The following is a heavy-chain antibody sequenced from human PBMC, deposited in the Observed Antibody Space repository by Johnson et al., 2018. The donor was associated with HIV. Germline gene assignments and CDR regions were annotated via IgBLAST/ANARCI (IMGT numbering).Heavy chain of an antibody. CDR3: ARARIGSGGGFDI. CDR1: AFTFSDYY. Sequence: QMLLVESGGGLVKPGGSLRLSCAASAFTFSDYYMTWMRQAPGKGLEWVAVISYDGSNKYYADSVKGRFTISRDNSKNTLYLQMNSLRAEDTAVYYCARARIGSGGGFDIWGQGTMVTVSS. D-gene: IGHD2-15*01. J-gene: IGHJ3*02. V-gene: IGHV3-30-3*01. CDR2: ISYDGSNK.